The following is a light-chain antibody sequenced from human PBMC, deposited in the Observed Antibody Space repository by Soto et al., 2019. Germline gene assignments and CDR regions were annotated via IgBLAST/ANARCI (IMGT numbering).Light chain of an antibody. CDR1: QSVSNNY. CDR2: GAS. J-gene: IGKJ1*01. CDR3: QQYGSLSWT. V-gene: IGKV3-20*01. Sequence: EIVLTQSPATLSLSPGERATISCRASQSVSNNYLAWYQQKPGQAPRIIIFGASGRATGIPDRFSGSGSGTDFTLTISRLEPEDVAVYYCQQYGSLSWTFGQGTKVDNK.